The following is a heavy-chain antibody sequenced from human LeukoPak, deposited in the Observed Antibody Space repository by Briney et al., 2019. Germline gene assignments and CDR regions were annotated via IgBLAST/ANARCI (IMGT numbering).Heavy chain of an antibody. CDR1: GFTFSSYA. Sequence: GGSLRLSCAASGFTFSSYAMSWVRQAPGKGLEWVSAISGSGGSTYYADSVKGRFTISRDNSKNTLYLQMNSLRAEDTAVYHCAKDRIVGARLDYFDYWGQGTLVTVSS. V-gene: IGHV3-23*01. J-gene: IGHJ4*02. D-gene: IGHD1-26*01. CDR2: ISGSGGST. CDR3: AKDRIVGARLDYFDY.